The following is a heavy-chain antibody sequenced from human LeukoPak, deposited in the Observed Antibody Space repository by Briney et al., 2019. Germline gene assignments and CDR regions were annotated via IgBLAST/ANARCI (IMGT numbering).Heavy chain of an antibody. D-gene: IGHD3-22*01. CDR3: VKGPEAYCDSKSDY. V-gene: IGHV3-64D*09. CDR1: GFTFSSYA. Sequence: TGGSLRLSCSASGFTFSSYAMHWVRQAPGNGLEYVSAISSNGGTIYYADSAKGRFTISRDNSKNTLYLQMSSLRVEDTAVYYCVKGPEAYCDSKSDYWGQGTLVTVSS. CDR2: ISSNGGTI. J-gene: IGHJ4*02.